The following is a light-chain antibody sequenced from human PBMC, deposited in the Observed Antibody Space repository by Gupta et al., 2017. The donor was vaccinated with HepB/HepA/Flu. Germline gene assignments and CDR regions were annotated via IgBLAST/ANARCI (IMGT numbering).Light chain of an antibody. Sequence: DIQITPPPSSLSASVGDRVTIICQTSQDIISSLEWYQHQPGTAPKLLIYDGYISEAWVPSRFSGGGLGTDFTFTISSLQPEDIANYYFQRDSSLRLTFGPGTRV. J-gene: IGKJ1*01. CDR1: QDIISS. CDR2: DGY. V-gene: IGKV1-33*01. CDR3: QRDSSLRLT.